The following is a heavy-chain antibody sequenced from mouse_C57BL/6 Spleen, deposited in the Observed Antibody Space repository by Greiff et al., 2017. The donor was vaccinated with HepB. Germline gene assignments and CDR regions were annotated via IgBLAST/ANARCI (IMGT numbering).Heavy chain of an antibody. CDR1: GYTFTDYE. J-gene: IGHJ2*01. V-gene: IGHV1-15*01. CDR2: IDPETGGT. CDR3: TRTGTIYFDY. D-gene: IGHD4-1*01. Sequence: VKLQQSGAELVRPGASVTLSCKASGYTFTDYEMHWVKQTPVHGLEWIGAIDPETGGTAYNQKFKGKAILTADKSSSTAYMELRSLTSEDSAVYYCTRTGTIYFDYWGQGTTLTVSS.